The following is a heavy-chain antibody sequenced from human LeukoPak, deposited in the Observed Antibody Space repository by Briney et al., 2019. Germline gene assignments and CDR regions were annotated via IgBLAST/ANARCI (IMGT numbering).Heavy chain of an antibody. CDR1: GGSISSYY. CDR3: ARPSWSGYSDYDAFDI. D-gene: IGHD3-3*01. CDR2: IYYSGST. V-gene: IGHV4-59*08. Sequence: PSETLSLTCTVSGGSISSYYWSWIRQPPGKGLEWIGYIYYSGSTNYNPSLKSRVTISVDTSKNQFSLKLSSVTAADTAVYYCARPSWSGYSDYDAFDIWGQGTMVTVSS. J-gene: IGHJ3*02.